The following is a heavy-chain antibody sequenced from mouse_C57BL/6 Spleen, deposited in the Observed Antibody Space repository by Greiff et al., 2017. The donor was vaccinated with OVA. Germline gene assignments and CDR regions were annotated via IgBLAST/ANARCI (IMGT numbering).Heavy chain of an antibody. D-gene: IGHD2-1*01. CDR2: IYPGDGDT. CDR1: GYAFSSYW. Sequence: VKLMESGAELVKPGASVKISCKASGYAFSSYWMNWVKQRPGKGLEWIGQIYPGDGDTNYNGKFKGKATLTADKSSSTAYMQLSSLTSEDSAVYFCARDQGKGYAMDYWGQGTSVTVSS. J-gene: IGHJ4*01. V-gene: IGHV1-80*01. CDR3: ARDQGKGYAMDY.